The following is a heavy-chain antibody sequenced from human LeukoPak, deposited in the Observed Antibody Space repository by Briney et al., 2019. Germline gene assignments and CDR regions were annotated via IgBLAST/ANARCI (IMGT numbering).Heavy chain of an antibody. Sequence: GGSLRLSCAASGFTFTNYWMSWVRQAPGKGLEWVANIKADGSEKFYVDSVKGRFTISIDNAKNSLYLQMNSLRAEDTAVYYCARESSVVRGVITDFDYWGQGTLVTVSS. D-gene: IGHD3-10*01. J-gene: IGHJ4*02. CDR1: GFTFTNYW. CDR2: IKADGSEK. V-gene: IGHV3-7*01. CDR3: ARESSVVRGVITDFDY.